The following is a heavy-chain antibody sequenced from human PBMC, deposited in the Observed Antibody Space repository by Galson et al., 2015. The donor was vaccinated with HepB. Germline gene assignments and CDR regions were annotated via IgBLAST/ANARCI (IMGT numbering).Heavy chain of an antibody. CDR1: GGSISSYY. D-gene: IGHD3-3*01. CDR2: IYYSGST. J-gene: IGHJ4*02. V-gene: IGHV4-59*01. CDR3: ARVDDFWSGYPYFDY. Sequence: SETLSLTCTVSGGSISSYYWSWIRQPPGKGLEWIGYIYYSGSTNYNPSLKSRVTISVDTSKNQFSLKLSSVTAADTAVYYCARVDDFWSGYPYFDYWGQGTLATVSS.